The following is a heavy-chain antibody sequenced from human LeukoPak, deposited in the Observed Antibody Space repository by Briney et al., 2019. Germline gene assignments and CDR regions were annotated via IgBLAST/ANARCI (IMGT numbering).Heavy chain of an antibody. Sequence: GGSLRLSCAASGFTFSSYGMHWVRQAPGKGLEWVAVISYDGSNKYYADSVKGRFTISRDNSKNTLYLQMNSLRAEYTAVYYCAKGGKVPAAISASWYSFSSSEFDYWGQGTLVTVSS. CDR2: ISYDGSNK. D-gene: IGHD2-2*01. CDR3: AKGGKVPAAISASWYSFSSSEFDY. J-gene: IGHJ4*02. CDR1: GFTFSSYG. V-gene: IGHV3-30*18.